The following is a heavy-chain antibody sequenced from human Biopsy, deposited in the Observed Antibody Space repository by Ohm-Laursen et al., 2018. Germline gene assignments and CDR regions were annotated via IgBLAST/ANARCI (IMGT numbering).Heavy chain of an antibody. CDR1: GWSFSGYY. J-gene: IGHJ6*02. CDR2: INHRGST. CDR3: ARAVDYYDPYYYYGLDV. D-gene: IGHD3-16*01. Sequence: TLSLTWTVYGWSFSGYYWSWIRQPPGKGLEWIGEINHRGSTNYNPSLKSRVTISVDTSKNQFSLKLRSVTAADTAVYYCARAVDYYDPYYYYGLDVWGQGTTVTVSS. V-gene: IGHV4-34*01.